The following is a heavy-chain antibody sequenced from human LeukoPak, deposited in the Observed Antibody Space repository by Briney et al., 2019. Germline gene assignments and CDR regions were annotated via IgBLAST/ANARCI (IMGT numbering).Heavy chain of an antibody. J-gene: IGHJ4*02. Sequence: PSETLSLTCAVYGGSFSGYYWSWIRQPPGKGLEWIGEINHSGSTNYNPSLKSRVTISVDTSKNQFSLKLSSVTAADTAVYYCARSGSYGTDYWGQGTLVTASS. CDR3: ARSGSYGTDY. CDR2: INHSGST. D-gene: IGHD1-26*01. CDR1: GGSFSGYY. V-gene: IGHV4-34*01.